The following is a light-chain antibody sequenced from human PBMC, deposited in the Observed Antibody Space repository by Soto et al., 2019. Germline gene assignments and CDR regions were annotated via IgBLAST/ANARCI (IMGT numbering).Light chain of an antibody. CDR1: SSDVGNYKY. CDR3: SSYAGSNNWV. CDR2: EVS. J-gene: IGLJ3*02. V-gene: IGLV2-8*01. Sequence: QSALTQSPSASGSPGQSVTISCTGTSSDVGNYKYVSWYQQHPSKAPKLMIYEVSKRPSGVPDRFSGSKSGNTASLTVSGLQAEDEADYYCSSYAGSNNWVFGGGTKVTVL.